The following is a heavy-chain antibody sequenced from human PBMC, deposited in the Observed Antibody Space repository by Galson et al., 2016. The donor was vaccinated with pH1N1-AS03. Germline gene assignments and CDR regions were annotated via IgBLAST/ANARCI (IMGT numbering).Heavy chain of an antibody. V-gene: IGHV5-51*03. Sequence: QSGAEVKRPGESLKISCEGSGFRLSNHWIGWVRQMPGKGLEWMGIIYPGDSDSRYSPSFQGHVTISADKSINTAYLRWTSLQASDTAMYYCAKLAVAGRWFFDYWGQGTLVTVS. J-gene: IGHJ4*02. CDR2: IYPGDSDS. CDR3: AKLAVAGRWFFDY. D-gene: IGHD6-19*01. CDR1: GFRLSNHW.